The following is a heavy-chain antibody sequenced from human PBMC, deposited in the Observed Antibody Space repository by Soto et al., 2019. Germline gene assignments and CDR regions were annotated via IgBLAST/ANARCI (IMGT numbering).Heavy chain of an antibody. CDR3: ARESIAARGGFDP. D-gene: IGHD6-6*01. V-gene: IGHV4-31*03. Sequence: PSETLSLTCTVSGGSISSGGYYWSWIRQHPGKGLEWIGYIYYSGSTYYNPSLKSRVTISVDTSKNQFSLKLSSVTAADTAVYYCARESIAARGGFDPWGQGNLVTVSS. CDR1: GGSISSGGYY. J-gene: IGHJ5*02. CDR2: IYYSGST.